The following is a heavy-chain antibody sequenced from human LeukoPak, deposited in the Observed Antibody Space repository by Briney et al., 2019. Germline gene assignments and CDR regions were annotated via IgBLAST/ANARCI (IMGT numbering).Heavy chain of an antibody. Sequence: GGSLRLSCAASGFTFSDYYMSWIRQAPGKGLEWVSYISSSGSTIYYADSVKGRFTISRDNAKNSLYLQMNSLRAEDTAMYYCAKDGDAYTEFYYYYMDVWGKGTTVTVSS. V-gene: IGHV3-11*04. J-gene: IGHJ6*03. CDR2: ISSSGSTI. CDR1: GFTFSDYY. CDR3: AKDGDAYTEFYYYYMDV. D-gene: IGHD5-24*01.